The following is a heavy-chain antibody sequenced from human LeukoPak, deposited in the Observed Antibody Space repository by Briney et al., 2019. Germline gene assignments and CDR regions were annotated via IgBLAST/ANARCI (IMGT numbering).Heavy chain of an antibody. Sequence: ASVKVSCKASGYTFTSYYMHWVRQAPGQGLEWMEIINPSGGSTSYAQKFQGRVTMTRDTSTSTVYMELSSLRSEDTAVYYCARDSVGATPFDYWGQGTLVTVSS. J-gene: IGHJ4*02. CDR1: GYTFTSYY. V-gene: IGHV1-46*01. CDR2: INPSGGST. CDR3: ARDSVGATPFDY. D-gene: IGHD1-26*01.